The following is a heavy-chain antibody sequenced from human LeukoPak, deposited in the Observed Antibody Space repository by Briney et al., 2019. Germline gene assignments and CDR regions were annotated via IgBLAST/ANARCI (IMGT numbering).Heavy chain of an antibody. V-gene: IGHV1-18*01. D-gene: IGHD3-22*01. CDR1: GYTFTSYG. CDR2: ISAYNGNT. Sequence: ASVKVSCKASGYTFTSYGISWVRQAPGQGLEWMGWISAYNGNTNYAQKLQGRVTMTTDTSTSTAYMELRSLRSDDTAVYYCARDLSYDGIYYFDYWGQGTLVTVSS. J-gene: IGHJ4*02. CDR3: ARDLSYDGIYYFDY.